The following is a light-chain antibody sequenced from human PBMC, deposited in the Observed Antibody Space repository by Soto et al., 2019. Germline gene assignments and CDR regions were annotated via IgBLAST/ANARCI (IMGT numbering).Light chain of an antibody. CDR1: LSVSRS. J-gene: IGKJ4*01. CDR2: DTS. V-gene: IGKV3-11*01. CDR3: QQRSNWPRALT. Sequence: EIVLTQSPATLSLSPGERATLYCRAGLSVSRSLAWYQQKPGQAPRLLIYDTSNRATGIPPRFSGSGSGTDFTLTITSLEPEDFAVYYCQQRSNWPRALTFGGGTKVEIK.